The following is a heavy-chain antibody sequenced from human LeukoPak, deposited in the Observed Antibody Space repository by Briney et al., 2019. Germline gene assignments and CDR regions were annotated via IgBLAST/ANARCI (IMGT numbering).Heavy chain of an antibody. D-gene: IGHD3-22*01. CDR1: GFTFSSYA. Sequence: GGSLRLSCAASGFTFSSYAMYWVRQAPGKGPEWVTNIWYDGSNKYYADSVKGRFTISRDNSKNTLYLQMNSLRAEDTAVYYCARGLFNYDNSGLNYWGQGTRVTVSS. CDR3: ARGLFNYDNSGLNY. J-gene: IGHJ4*02. V-gene: IGHV3-33*01. CDR2: IWYDGSNK.